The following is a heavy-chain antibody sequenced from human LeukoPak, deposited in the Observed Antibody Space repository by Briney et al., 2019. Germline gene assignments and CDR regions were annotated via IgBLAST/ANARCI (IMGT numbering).Heavy chain of an antibody. D-gene: IGHD7-27*01. CDR1: GFTFSSYW. V-gene: IGHV3-7*01. CDR2: IKQDGSGK. CDR3: ARDPDWGSAYFDY. J-gene: IGHJ4*02. Sequence: GGSLRLSCAASGFTFSSYWMSWVRQAPGKGLEWVANIKQDGSGKYYVDSVKGRFTISRDNAKNSLYLQMNSLRAEDTAVYYCARDPDWGSAYFDYWGQGTLVTVSS.